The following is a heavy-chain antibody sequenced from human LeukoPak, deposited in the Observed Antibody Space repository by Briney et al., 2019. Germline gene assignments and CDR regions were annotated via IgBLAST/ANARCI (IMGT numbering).Heavy chain of an antibody. CDR3: VRFALTSSLDH. CDR1: GYSFTSYW. Sequence: GASLKISCKGSGYSFTSYWIGWVRQMPGKGLEWMGIIYPGDSDTRYSPSFQGQVTLSVDASISTAYLQLTGLRASDTAIYYCVRFALTSSLDHWGRGTLVTVSS. CDR2: IYPGDSDT. V-gene: IGHV5-51*01. D-gene: IGHD6-13*01. J-gene: IGHJ5*02.